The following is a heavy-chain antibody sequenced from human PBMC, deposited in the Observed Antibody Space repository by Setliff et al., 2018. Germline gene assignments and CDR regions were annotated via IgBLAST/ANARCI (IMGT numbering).Heavy chain of an antibody. J-gene: IGHJ6*03. CDR3: ARMSGFLYMDV. V-gene: IGHV4-4*02. CDR1: GDSISSGNW. D-gene: IGHD3-3*01. Sequence: LSLTCAVSGDSISSGNWWSWVRQPPEKGLEYIGHIYTSWSTNYNPSLKSRVTISLDTSKNQFSLSLTSVTAADTAVYYCARMSGFLYMDVWGKGTTVTVSS. CDR2: IYTSWST.